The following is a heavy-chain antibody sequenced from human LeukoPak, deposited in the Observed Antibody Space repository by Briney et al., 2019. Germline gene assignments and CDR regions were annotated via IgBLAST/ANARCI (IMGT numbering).Heavy chain of an antibody. CDR3: AREVGYSSSWVYFFDY. CDR1: GGSISGHY. Sequence: SETLSLTCTVSGGSISGHYWSWIRQPPGKGLEWIGYIYYSGSTNYNPSLKSRVTISVDTSKNRFSLKLSSVTAADTAVYYCAREVGYSSSWVYFFDYWGQGTLVTVSS. D-gene: IGHD6-13*01. J-gene: IGHJ4*02. CDR2: IYYSGST. V-gene: IGHV4-59*11.